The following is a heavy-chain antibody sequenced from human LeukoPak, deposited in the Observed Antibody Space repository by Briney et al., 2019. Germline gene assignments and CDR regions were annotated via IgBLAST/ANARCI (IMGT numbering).Heavy chain of an antibody. CDR2: INAGNGNT. Sequence: GASVKVSCKASGYTFTSYAMHWVRQAPGQRPEWMGWINAGNGNTKYSQKFQGRVTITRDTSASTAYMELSSLRSEDTAVYYCARGSGYSYGYPGEPLDVWGQGTTVTVSS. J-gene: IGHJ6*02. D-gene: IGHD5-18*01. V-gene: IGHV1-3*01. CDR1: GYTFTSYA. CDR3: ARGSGYSYGYPGEPLDV.